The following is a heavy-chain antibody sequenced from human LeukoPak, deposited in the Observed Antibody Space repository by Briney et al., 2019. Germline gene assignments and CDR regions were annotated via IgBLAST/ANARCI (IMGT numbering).Heavy chain of an antibody. V-gene: IGHV1-18*01. Sequence: APVKACCKASGYTFTTYGISWVRQAPGHGLEWMGWISAYNGNTNYAQKLQGRVTMTTDTSTSTAYMELRSLRSDDTAVYYCARDRRTTWAYYYYYYMDVWGKGTTVTVSS. D-gene: IGHD1-14*01. CDR2: ISAYNGNT. CDR1: GYTFTTYG. J-gene: IGHJ6*03. CDR3: ARDRRTTWAYYYYYYMDV.